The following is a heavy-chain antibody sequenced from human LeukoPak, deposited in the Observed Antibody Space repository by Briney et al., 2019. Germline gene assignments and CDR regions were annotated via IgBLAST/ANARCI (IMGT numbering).Heavy chain of an antibody. CDR1: GYTFTSYG. D-gene: IGHD3-10*01. CDR2: ISAYNGNT. V-gene: IGHV1-18*01. J-gene: IGHJ6*03. CDR3: ARDVNGGSGSYYNIPYYYYYYMDV. Sequence: ASVKVSCKASGYTFTSYGSSWVRQAPGQGLEGMGWISAYNGNTNYAQKLQGRVTMTTDTSTSTAYMEMRSLRSEDTAVYYCARDVNGGSGSYYNIPYYYYYYMDVWGKGTTVTVSS.